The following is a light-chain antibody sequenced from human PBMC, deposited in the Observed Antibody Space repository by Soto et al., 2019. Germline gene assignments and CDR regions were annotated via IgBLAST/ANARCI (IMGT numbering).Light chain of an antibody. CDR2: AAS. Sequence: DIQMTQSPSSVSASVGDRVTISCRASQDISNWLAWYQQKPGEAPKFLIYAASNLQSGVPSKFSVSGSGTDFTLTISSLQPEDFATYYCQQSSTAPFTFGPGTKVDIK. CDR1: QDISNW. J-gene: IGKJ3*01. V-gene: IGKV1-12*01. CDR3: QQSSTAPFT.